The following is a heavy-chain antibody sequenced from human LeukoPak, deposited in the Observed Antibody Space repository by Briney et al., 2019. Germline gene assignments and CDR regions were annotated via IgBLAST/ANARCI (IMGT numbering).Heavy chain of an antibody. V-gene: IGHV4-31*03. CDR3: ARGDVEMAPPLFDS. CDR2: IYNSGAT. Sequence: PSQTLSLTCTVSGGSISSGGYFWNWIRQHPGKGLEWIGYIYNSGATHYNPSLKSRLTISIDTSKNQFSLKLSSVTAADTAVYYCARGDVEMAPPLFDSWGQGTLVTVSS. J-gene: IGHJ4*02. CDR1: GGSISSGGYF. D-gene: IGHD5-24*01.